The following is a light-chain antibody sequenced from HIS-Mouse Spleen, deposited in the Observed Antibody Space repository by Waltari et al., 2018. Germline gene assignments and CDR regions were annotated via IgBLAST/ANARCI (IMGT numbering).Light chain of an antibody. Sequence: DIQLTQSPSFLSASVGDRVTITCRASKGISSYLAWYQQKPGKAPKLLIYAASTLQSGVPSRFSGSGSGTEFTLTISSLQPEDVATYYCQQLNSYPPTFGQGTKVEIK. CDR1: KGISSY. CDR2: AAS. CDR3: QQLNSYPPT. V-gene: IGKV1-9*01. J-gene: IGKJ1*01.